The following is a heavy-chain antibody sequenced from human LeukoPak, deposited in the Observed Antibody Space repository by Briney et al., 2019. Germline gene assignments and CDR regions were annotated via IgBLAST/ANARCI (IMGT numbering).Heavy chain of an antibody. D-gene: IGHD5-12*01. J-gene: IGHJ4*02. Sequence: GGSLRLSCAASGFTLGGYWMHWVRQAPGKGLVWVSRINSDGGRTIYADSVKGRFTVSRDNAKNTLYLQMNSLRAEDTAVYYCARVGAIVARLPHYDYWGQGTLVTVSS. CDR1: GFTLGGYW. CDR3: ARVGAIVARLPHYDY. V-gene: IGHV3-74*01. CDR2: INSDGGRT.